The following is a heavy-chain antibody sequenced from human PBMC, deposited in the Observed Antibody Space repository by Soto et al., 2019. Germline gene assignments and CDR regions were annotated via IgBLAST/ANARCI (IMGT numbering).Heavy chain of an antibody. Sequence: PGGSLRLSCAASGFTFSSYAMHWVRQAPGKGLEWVAAIDTSGASIYYADSVRGRFTISRDNSKNTLFLQMNSLRAEDTALYYCTRVPLFSYGPKCFDYWGQGT. CDR3: TRVPLFSYGPKCFDY. CDR2: IDTSGASI. V-gene: IGHV3-23*01. CDR1: GFTFSSYA. D-gene: IGHD5-18*01. J-gene: IGHJ4*02.